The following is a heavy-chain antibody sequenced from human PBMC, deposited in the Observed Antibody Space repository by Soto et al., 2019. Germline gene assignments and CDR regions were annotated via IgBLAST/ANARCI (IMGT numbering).Heavy chain of an antibody. Sequence: SETLSLTCAVYGGSFTDYFWSWIRQPPGKGLEWIAEINHSGTTGYNPSLKSRVTISVDRSKNQFSLKLSSVTAADTAVYYCARDDDYYDSSGPPRWWGQGTLVT. V-gene: IGHV4-34*01. D-gene: IGHD3-22*01. CDR1: GGSFTDYF. CDR3: ARDDDYYDSSGPPRW. CDR2: INHSGTT. J-gene: IGHJ4*02.